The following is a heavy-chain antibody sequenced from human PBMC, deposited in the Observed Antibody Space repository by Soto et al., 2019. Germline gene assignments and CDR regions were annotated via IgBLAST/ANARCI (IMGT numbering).Heavy chain of an antibody. J-gene: IGHJ3*02. D-gene: IGHD2-8*01. CDR1: GYTFTSYG. CDR3: ARSTIPGHDAFDI. Sequence: GAPAEVSCKASGYTFTSYGICWVRQAPGQGLEWMGWISAYNGNTNYAQKLQGRVTMTTDTSTSTAYMELRSLRSDDTAVYYCARSTIPGHDAFDIWGQGTMVTV. CDR2: ISAYNGNT. V-gene: IGHV1-18*04.